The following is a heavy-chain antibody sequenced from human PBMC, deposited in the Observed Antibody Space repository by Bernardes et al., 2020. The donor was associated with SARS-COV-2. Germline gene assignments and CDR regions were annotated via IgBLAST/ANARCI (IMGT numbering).Heavy chain of an antibody. D-gene: IGHD3-10*01. J-gene: IGHJ4*02. CDR2: ITTRAYT. CDR1: GFTFSSHA. V-gene: IGHV3-21*01. Sequence: GSLRLSCAGSGFTFSSHAMNWVRRAPGKGLEWVSSITTRAYTYYSDSVKGRFTISRDNVKNSLYLEMNSLRAEDTAIYYCAREAELWFGEFPPKKIDYWGPGILVTVS. CDR3: AREAELWFGEFPPKKIDY.